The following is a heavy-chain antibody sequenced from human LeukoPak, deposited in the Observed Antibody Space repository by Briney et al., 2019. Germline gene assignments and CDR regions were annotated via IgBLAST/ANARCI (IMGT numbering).Heavy chain of an antibody. Sequence: SETLSLTCTVSGASITNYYWNWIRQPPGKGLEWIGFIDYSAYSKYNPSLKSRVTISRDTSKNQLSLKLSSVTAADTAVYYCARGSGGDYWGQGTLVTVSS. CDR1: GASITNYY. J-gene: IGHJ4*02. CDR2: IDYSAYS. D-gene: IGHD1-14*01. CDR3: ARGSGGDY. V-gene: IGHV4-59*12.